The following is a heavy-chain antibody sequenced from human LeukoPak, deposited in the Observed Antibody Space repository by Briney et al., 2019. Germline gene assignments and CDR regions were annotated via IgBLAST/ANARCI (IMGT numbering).Heavy chain of an antibody. Sequence: TGGSLRLSCAASGFTFSSYAMHWVRQAPGKGLEWVAVISYDGSNKYYADSVKGRFTISRDNSKNTLYLQVNSLRAEDTAVYYCARDLNSGYDYVKSIAVAGDFDYWGQGTLVTVSS. CDR3: ARDLNSGYDYVKSIAVAGDFDY. J-gene: IGHJ4*02. CDR2: ISYDGSNK. CDR1: GFTFSSYA. V-gene: IGHV3-30-3*01. D-gene: IGHD5-12*01.